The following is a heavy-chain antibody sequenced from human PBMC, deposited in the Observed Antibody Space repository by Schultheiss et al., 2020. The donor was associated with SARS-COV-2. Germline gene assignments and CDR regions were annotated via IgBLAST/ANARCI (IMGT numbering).Heavy chain of an antibody. CDR3: ASLMSWYGDLSSYMDV. CDR1: GFTFSSYW. V-gene: IGHV3-74*01. Sequence: GGSLRLSCAASGFTFSSYWMHWVRQAPGKGLVWVSRINSDGSSTSYADSVKGRFTISRDNAKNTLYLQMNSLRAEDTAVYYCASLMSWYGDLSSYMDVWGKGTTVTVSS. D-gene: IGHD4-17*01. J-gene: IGHJ6*03. CDR2: INSDGSST.